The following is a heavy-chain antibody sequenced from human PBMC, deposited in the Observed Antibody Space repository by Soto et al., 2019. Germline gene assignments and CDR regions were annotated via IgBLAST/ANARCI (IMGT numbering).Heavy chain of an antibody. V-gene: IGHV1-69*02. J-gene: IGHJ4*02. CDR1: GGTFSSYT. CDR3: AQLEYCSSTSCYENFDY. CDR2: IIPILGIA. D-gene: IGHD2-2*01. Sequence: SVKVSCKASGGTFSSYTISWVRQVPGQGLEWMGRIIPILGIANYAQKFQGRVTITADKSTSTAYMELSSLRSEDTAVYHCAQLEYCSSTSCYENFDYWGQGTLVTVSS.